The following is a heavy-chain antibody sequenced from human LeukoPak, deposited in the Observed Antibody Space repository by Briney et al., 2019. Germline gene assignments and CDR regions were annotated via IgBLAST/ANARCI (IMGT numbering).Heavy chain of an antibody. CDR3: ARVGFTYYYDSSGYYYGLPNDAFDI. Sequence: ASVKVSCKASGYTFTSYGISWVRQAPGQGLEWMGWISAYNGNTNYAQKLQGRVTMTTDTSTSTAYMELRSLRSDDTAVYYCARVGFTYYYDSSGYYYGLPNDAFDIWGQGTMVTVSS. J-gene: IGHJ3*02. CDR2: ISAYNGNT. V-gene: IGHV1-18*01. CDR1: GYTFTSYG. D-gene: IGHD3-22*01.